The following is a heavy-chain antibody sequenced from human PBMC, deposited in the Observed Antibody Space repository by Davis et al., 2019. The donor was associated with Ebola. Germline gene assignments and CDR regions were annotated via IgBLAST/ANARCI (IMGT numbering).Heavy chain of an antibody. CDR1: GFTFSSYA. V-gene: IGHV3-30*04. J-gene: IGHJ4*02. D-gene: IGHD3-10*01. Sequence: GGSLRLSCAASGFTFSSYAMSWVRQAPGKGLEWVAVISYDGSNKYYADSVKGRFTISRDNSKNTLYLQMNSLRAEDTAVYYCAKDEYGSGVPFDYWGQGTLVTVSS. CDR3: AKDEYGSGVPFDY. CDR2: ISYDGSNK.